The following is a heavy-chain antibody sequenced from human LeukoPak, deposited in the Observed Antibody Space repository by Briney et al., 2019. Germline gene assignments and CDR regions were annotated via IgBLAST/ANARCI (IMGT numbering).Heavy chain of an antibody. D-gene: IGHD1-26*01. V-gene: IGHV1-69*05. J-gene: IGHJ3*01. CDR2: IIPIFGTA. CDR1: GGTFSSYA. Sequence: ASVKVSCKASGGTFSSYAISWVRQAPGQGLEWMGGIIPIFGTANYAQKFQGRVTITTDESTSTAYMELSSLRSEDTAVYYCARGGRVGGKRMMALETGGQGKWVT. CDR3: ARGGRVGGKRMMALET.